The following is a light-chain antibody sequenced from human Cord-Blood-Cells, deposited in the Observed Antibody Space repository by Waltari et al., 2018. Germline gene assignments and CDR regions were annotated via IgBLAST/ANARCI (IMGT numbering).Light chain of an antibody. CDR1: QSMSSY. CDR2: AAS. CDR3: QQSYSTPYT. V-gene: IGKV1-39*01. J-gene: IGKJ2*01. Sequence: IQMTQSPSSLSASVGDRVTIPCRASQSMSSYLNWYQQKPGKAPKLLIYAASSLQSGVPSRFSGSGSETDFTLTISSLQPEDFATYYCQQSYSTPYTFGQGTKLEIK.